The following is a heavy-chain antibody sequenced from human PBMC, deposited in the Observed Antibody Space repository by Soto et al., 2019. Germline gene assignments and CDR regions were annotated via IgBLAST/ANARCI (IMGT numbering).Heavy chain of an antibody. CDR1: GGSISSGGYS. J-gene: IGHJ6*02. V-gene: IGHV4-31*11. CDR3: ARDTYYGSGSYYYYYYGMDV. D-gene: IGHD3-10*01. Sequence: SETLSLTCAVSGGSISSGGYSWSWIRQPPGKGLEWIGYIYYSGSTYYNPSLKSRVTISVDTSKNQFSLKLSSVTAADTAVYYCARDTYYGSGSYYYYYYGMDVWGQGATVTVSS. CDR2: IYYSGST.